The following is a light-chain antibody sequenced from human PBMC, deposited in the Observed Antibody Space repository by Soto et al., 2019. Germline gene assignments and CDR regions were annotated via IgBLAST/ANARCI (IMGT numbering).Light chain of an antibody. CDR3: QQYGRXSWT. CDR1: QSVSTNF. V-gene: IGKV3-20*01. Sequence: EIVLTQSPGTLSLSPGEGATLSCRASQSVSTNFFAWYQQKPGQAPRLLIYGASTRATGIPDRFSGSGSGTDFTLTISRLEPEDFAVYYCQQYGRXSWTFGQGTKVDIK. CDR2: GAS. J-gene: IGKJ1*01.